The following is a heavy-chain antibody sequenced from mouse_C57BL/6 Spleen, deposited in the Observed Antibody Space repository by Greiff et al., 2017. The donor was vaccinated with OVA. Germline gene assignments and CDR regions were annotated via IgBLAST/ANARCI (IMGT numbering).Heavy chain of an antibody. CDR1: GYSFTDYN. V-gene: IGHV1-39*01. CDR3: AREGDYDPLFAY. Sequence: VHVKQSGPELVKPGASVKISCKASGYSFTDYNMNWVKQSNGKSLEWIGVINPNYGTTSYNQKFKGKATLTVDQSSSTAYMQLNSLTSEDSAVYYCAREGDYDPLFAYWGQGTLVTVSA. D-gene: IGHD2-4*01. CDR2: INPNYGTT. J-gene: IGHJ3*01.